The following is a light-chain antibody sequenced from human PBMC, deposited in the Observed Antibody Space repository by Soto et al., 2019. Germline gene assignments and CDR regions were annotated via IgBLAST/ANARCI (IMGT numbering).Light chain of an antibody. CDR3: SAHGGSSPFDV. J-gene: IGLJ1*01. V-gene: IGLV2-14*01. CDR1: SSDVGAYDL. Sequence: QSVLTQPASVSGSPGQTITISCTGTSSDVGAYDLVSWYQQHPGKVPKLIIHEVSNRPSGVSNRFSGSKSGNTASLTISGLQTEDDADYYCSAHGGSSPFDVFGTGTKLTVL. CDR2: EVS.